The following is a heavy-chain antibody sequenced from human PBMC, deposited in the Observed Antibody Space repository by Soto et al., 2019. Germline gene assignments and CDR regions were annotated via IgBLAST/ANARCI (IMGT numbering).Heavy chain of an antibody. CDR2: ISYDGSNK. J-gene: IGHJ4*02. CDR3: AKVGGKTKKTRYDSSGYYFPIDY. V-gene: IGHV3-30*18. CDR1: GFTFSSYG. D-gene: IGHD3-22*01. Sequence: GGSLRLSCAASGFTFSSYGMHWVRQAPGKGLEWVAVISYDGSNKYYADSVKGRFTISRDNSKNTLYLQMNSLRAEDTAVYYCAKVGGKTKKTRYDSSGYYFPIDYWGQGTLVTVSS.